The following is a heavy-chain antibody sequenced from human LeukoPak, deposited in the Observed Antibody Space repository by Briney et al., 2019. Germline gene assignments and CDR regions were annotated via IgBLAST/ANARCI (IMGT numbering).Heavy chain of an antibody. D-gene: IGHD1-26*01. Sequence: SETLSLTCTVSGGSISSYYWSWIRQPPGKGLEWIGYIFYSGSTSYNPSLKSRVTISEDTSKNQFSLKLSSVTAADTAVYYCATTQTWELNAFAFWGQGTMVTVSS. V-gene: IGHV4-59*08. CDR2: IFYSGST. CDR1: GGSISSYY. J-gene: IGHJ3*01. CDR3: ATTQTWELNAFAF.